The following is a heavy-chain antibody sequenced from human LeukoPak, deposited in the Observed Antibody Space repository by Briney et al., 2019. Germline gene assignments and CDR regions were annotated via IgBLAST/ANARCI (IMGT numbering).Heavy chain of an antibody. CDR2: ISIGGDTT. CDR3: ARDLGLPDS. Sequence: GGSLRLSCAASGFTFSSHGMCWVRQAPGRGLEWVSSISIGGDTTYSDSVKGRFTISRDNAKNSLYLQMNSLRAEDTAVYYCARDLGLPDSWGQGTLVTVSS. V-gene: IGHV3-23*01. CDR1: GFTFSSHG. J-gene: IGHJ5*01.